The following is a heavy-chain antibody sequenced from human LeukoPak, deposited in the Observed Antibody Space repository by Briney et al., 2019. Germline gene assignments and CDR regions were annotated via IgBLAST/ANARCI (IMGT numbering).Heavy chain of an antibody. J-gene: IGHJ6*02. D-gene: IGHD5-12*01. V-gene: IGHV3-30-3*01. CDR2: ISYDGTNK. Sequence: GGSLRLSCAASGFTFSSYAMLWVRQAPGKGLECVAVISYDGTNKYYGDSVKGRFTISRDNSKNTLYLQMNSLRAEDTAVYYCARSGYDDFFYYAMDVWGQGTTVTVSS. CDR3: ARSGYDDFFYYAMDV. CDR1: GFTFSSYA.